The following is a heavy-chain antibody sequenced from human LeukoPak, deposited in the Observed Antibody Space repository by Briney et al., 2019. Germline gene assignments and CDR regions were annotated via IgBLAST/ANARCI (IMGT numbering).Heavy chain of an antibody. CDR1: GGSFIGYY. CDR3: ARAHDSVRYFDWFNPEGHFDY. D-gene: IGHD3-9*01. CDR2: IYYSGST. V-gene: IGHV4-34*01. Sequence: SETLSLTCGVYGGSFIGYYWSWIRQPPGKGLEWIGSIYYSGSTYYNPSLKSRVTISVDTSKNQFSLKLSSVTAADTAVYYCARAHDSVRYFDWFNPEGHFDYWGQGTLVTVSS. J-gene: IGHJ4*02.